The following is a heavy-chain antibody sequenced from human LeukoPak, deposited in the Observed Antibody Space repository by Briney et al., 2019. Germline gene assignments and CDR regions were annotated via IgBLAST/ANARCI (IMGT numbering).Heavy chain of an antibody. CDR1: GFTFSSYG. V-gene: IGHV3-30*18. CDR2: ISYDGSNK. Sequence: GGSLRLSCAASGFTFSSYGMHWVRQAPGKGLEWVAVISYDGSNKYYADSVKGRFTISRDNSKNTLYLQMNSLRAEDTAVYHCAKGRYHDSSGYPIDYWGQGTLVTVSS. J-gene: IGHJ4*02. D-gene: IGHD3-22*01. CDR3: AKGRYHDSSGYPIDY.